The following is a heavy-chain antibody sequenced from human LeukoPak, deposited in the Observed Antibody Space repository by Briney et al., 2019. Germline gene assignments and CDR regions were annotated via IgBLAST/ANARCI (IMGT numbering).Heavy chain of an antibody. CDR2: IKQDGTEK. D-gene: IGHD3-10*02. Sequence: GGSLRLSCAASGFTFSSFWMSWVRRAPGKGLEWVANIKQDGTEKYYVDSVKGRFTISKDNAKNVLYLQMNSLRAKDTAVYYCAELGITMIGGVWGKGTTVTISS. V-gene: IGHV3-7*01. J-gene: IGHJ6*04. CDR1: GFTFSSFW. CDR3: AELGITMIGGV.